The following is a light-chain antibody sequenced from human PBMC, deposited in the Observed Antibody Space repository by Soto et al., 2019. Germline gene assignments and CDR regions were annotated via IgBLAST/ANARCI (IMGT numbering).Light chain of an antibody. CDR1: QGISSY. J-gene: IGKJ4*01. CDR3: QHLNSYLLT. Sequence: DIQLTQSPSFLSASVGDRVTITCRASQGISSYLAWYQQKPGKAPKLLIFAASTLQSGVPSRFSGSGSGTEFTLTISSLQPEEFASYYCQHLNSYLLTFGGGTKVEIK. CDR2: AAS. V-gene: IGKV1-9*01.